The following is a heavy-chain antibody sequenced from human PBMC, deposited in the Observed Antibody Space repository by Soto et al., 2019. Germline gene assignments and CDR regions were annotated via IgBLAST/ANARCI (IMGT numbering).Heavy chain of an antibody. V-gene: IGHV3-74*01. J-gene: IGHJ6*02. CDR3: ARGLKHKYGMDV. CDR1: GFTFNDYW. CDR2: LNSDGSSG. Sequence: EVQLVESGGGLVQPGGSLRLSCVASGFTFNDYWMHWVRQAPGKGLVWVSRLNSDGSSGYYGDSMKGRFTISRDNAKNTLYMQLKSLRDADTAVYYCARGLKHKYGMDVWGQGTTVTVSS.